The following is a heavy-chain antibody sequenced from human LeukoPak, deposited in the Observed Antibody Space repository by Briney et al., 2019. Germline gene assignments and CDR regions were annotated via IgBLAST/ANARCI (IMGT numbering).Heavy chain of an antibody. Sequence: GGSLRLSCVASGFNFGTYWMNWVRLAPGKGLMWVSHIKDGERGTDYADSVKGRFTVSRDNAKNTLYLQMNSLRVEDTGVYYCARDYYGSIDYWGQGTQVTVSS. CDR3: ARDYYGSIDY. V-gene: IGHV3-74*01. D-gene: IGHD3-10*01. CDR2: IKDGERGT. CDR1: GFNFGTYW. J-gene: IGHJ4*02.